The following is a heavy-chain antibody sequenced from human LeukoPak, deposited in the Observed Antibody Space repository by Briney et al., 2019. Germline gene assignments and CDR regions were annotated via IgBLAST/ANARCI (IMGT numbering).Heavy chain of an antibody. CDR3: ARGGGSYYYFDY. D-gene: IGHD1-26*01. V-gene: IGHV4-59*01. Sequence: SETLSLTCTVSGGSISSYYWTWIRQPPGKGLEWIGYIHYSGSTNYNPSLKSRVTMSVDTSKNQFSLKLSSVTAADTAVYYCARGGGSYYYFDYWGQGTLVTVSS. CDR2: IHYSGST. J-gene: IGHJ4*02. CDR1: GGSISSYY.